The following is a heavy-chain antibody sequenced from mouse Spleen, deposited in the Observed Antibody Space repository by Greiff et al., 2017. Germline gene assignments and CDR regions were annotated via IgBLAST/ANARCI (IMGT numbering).Heavy chain of an antibody. Sequence: VTLVESGPGLVQPSQSLSITCTVSGFSLTSYGVHWVRQSPGKGLEWLGVIWSGGSTDYNAAFISRLSISKDNSKSQVFFKMNSLQADDTAIYYCASLLLRDWYFDVWGTGTTVTVSS. J-gene: IGHJ1*03. V-gene: IGHV2-2*01. CDR1: GFSLTSYG. CDR2: IWSGGST. D-gene: IGHD1-1*01. CDR3: ASLLLRDWYFDV.